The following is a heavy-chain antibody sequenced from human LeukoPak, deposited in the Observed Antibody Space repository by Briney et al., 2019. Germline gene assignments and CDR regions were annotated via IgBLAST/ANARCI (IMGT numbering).Heavy chain of an antibody. CDR2: INSDGSAT. V-gene: IGHV3-74*01. Sequence: GGSLRLSCAASGFPFSSYWMHWVRHVPGKGLLWVSRINSDGSATIYADSVRGRFTISRDNAKNTLYLQMSGLRVEDTAVYHCASDSPYYGMDVWGQGTTVSVSS. J-gene: IGHJ6*02. CDR1: GFPFSSYW. CDR3: ASDSPYYGMDV.